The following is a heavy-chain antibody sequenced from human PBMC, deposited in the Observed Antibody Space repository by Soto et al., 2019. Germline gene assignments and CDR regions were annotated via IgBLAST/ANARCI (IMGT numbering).Heavy chain of an antibody. J-gene: IGHJ5*02. CDR3: ARDRDDKYSSSSYSWFDP. Sequence: SETLSLTCTVSGGSISSSSYYWGWIRQPPGKGLEWIGSIYYSGSTYYNPSLKSRVTISVDTSKNQFSLKLSSVTAADTAVYYCARDRDDKYSSSSYSWFDPWGQGTLVTVSS. D-gene: IGHD6-6*01. CDR1: GGSISSSSYY. CDR2: IYYSGST. V-gene: IGHV4-39*07.